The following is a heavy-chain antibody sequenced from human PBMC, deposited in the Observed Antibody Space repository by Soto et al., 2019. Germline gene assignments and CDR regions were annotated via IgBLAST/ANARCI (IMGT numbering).Heavy chain of an antibody. J-gene: IGHJ5*02. CDR3: ARGRRYFDWLLTNWFDP. D-gene: IGHD3-9*01. V-gene: IGHV4-30-4*01. Sequence: SETLSLTCTVSGASISSGDYYWTWIRQPPGKGLEWIGSIYYSGSTYYNPSLKSRVTISVDTSKNQFSLKLSSVTAADTAVYYCARGRRYFDWLLTNWFDPWGQGTLVTVS. CDR1: GASISSGDYY. CDR2: IYYSGST.